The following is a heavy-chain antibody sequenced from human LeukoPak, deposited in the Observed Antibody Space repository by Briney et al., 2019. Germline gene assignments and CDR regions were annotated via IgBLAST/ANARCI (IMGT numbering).Heavy chain of an antibody. Sequence: PGRSLRLSCAASGLTFDDYAMHWVRQAPGKGLEWVSRISWNSGSIGYADSVKGRFTISRDNSENTLYLQMNSLRAEDTAVYYCAKDLAYSYGPHDAFDIWGQGTMVTVSS. CDR1: GLTFDDYA. V-gene: IGHV3-9*01. D-gene: IGHD5-18*01. CDR3: AKDLAYSYGPHDAFDI. CDR2: ISWNSGSI. J-gene: IGHJ3*02.